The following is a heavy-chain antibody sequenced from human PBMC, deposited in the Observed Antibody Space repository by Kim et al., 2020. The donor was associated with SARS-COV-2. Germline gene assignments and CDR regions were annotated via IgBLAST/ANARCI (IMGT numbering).Heavy chain of an antibody. Sequence: SETLSLTCTVSGGSISSYYWSWIRQPPGKGLEWIGYIYYSGSTNYNPSLKSRVTISVDTSKNQFSLKLSSVTAADTAVYYCARERGHYYYDSSGYDYGMDVWGQGTTVTVSS. J-gene: IGHJ6*02. CDR3: ARERGHYYYDSSGYDYGMDV. D-gene: IGHD3-22*01. CDR1: GGSISSYY. CDR2: IYYSGST. V-gene: IGHV4-59*01.